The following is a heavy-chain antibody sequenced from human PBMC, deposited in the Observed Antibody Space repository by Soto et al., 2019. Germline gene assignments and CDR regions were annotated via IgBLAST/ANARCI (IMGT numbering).Heavy chain of an antibody. CDR1: GFTFSDYY. V-gene: IGHV3-11*01. D-gene: IGHD4-17*01. CDR2: ISTSGSTI. CDR3: ARAGRDYCVGYYGMDV. Sequence: GGSLRLSCAASGFTFSDYYMSWIRQAPGKGLEWVSYISTSGSTIYYADSMKGRFTISRDNAKNSLYLQMNSLRAEDTAVYYCARAGRDYCVGYYGMDVWGQGTTVTVSS. J-gene: IGHJ6*02.